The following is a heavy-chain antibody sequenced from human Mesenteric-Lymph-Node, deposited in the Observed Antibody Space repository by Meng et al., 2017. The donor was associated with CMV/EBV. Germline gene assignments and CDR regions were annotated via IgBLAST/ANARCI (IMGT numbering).Heavy chain of an antibody. Sequence: GESLKISCAASGFTFSSYAMSWVRQAPGKGLEWVSAISGSGGSTYYADSVKGRFTISRDNSKNTLYLQMNSLRAEDTAVYYCAKCKSGYRDFDAFDIWGQGTMVTVSS. D-gene: IGHD3-22*01. CDR2: ISGSGGST. J-gene: IGHJ3*02. V-gene: IGHV3-23*01. CDR3: AKCKSGYRDFDAFDI. CDR1: GFTFSSYA.